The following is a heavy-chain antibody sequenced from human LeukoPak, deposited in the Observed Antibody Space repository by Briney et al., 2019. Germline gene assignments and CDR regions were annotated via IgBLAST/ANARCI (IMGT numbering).Heavy chain of an antibody. Sequence: PGGSLRLSCAASGFTFSSYGMHWVRQAPGKGLEWVAFIRYDGSNKYYADSVKGRFTISRDNSKNTLYLQMNSLRAEDTAVYYCAKGNDYGDYEAFDYWGQGTLVTVSS. CDR2: IRYDGSNK. CDR1: GFTFSSYG. D-gene: IGHD4-17*01. J-gene: IGHJ4*02. CDR3: AKGNDYGDYEAFDY. V-gene: IGHV3-30*02.